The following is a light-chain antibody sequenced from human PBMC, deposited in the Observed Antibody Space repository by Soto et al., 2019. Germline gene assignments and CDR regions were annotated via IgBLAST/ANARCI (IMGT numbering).Light chain of an antibody. J-gene: IGLJ1*01. CDR1: STDVGGYNY. V-gene: IGLV2-8*01. CDR2: EVS. CDR3: SSYGGRYNYV. Sequence: QSVLTQPPSAAGSPGQSVTISCTGTSTDVGGYNYVSWYQQYPGKAPKLMIYEVSKRLSGVPDRFSGSKSGNTASLTVSGLQAEDEADSSRSSYGGRYNYVFGTGTKVTVL.